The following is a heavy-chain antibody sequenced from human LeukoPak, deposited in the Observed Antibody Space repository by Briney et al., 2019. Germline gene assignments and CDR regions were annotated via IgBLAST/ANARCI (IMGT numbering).Heavy chain of an antibody. D-gene: IGHD3-10*01. CDR3: AREVLLWFGEGYYYYYGMDV. J-gene: IGHJ6*02. Sequence: ASVKVSCKAFGYTFTSYDINWVRQATGQGLEWMGWMNPNSGNTGYAQKFQGRVTMTRNTSISTAYMELSSLRSEDTAVYYCAREVLLWFGEGYYYYYGMDVWGQGTTVTVSS. CDR1: GYTFTSYD. V-gene: IGHV1-8*01. CDR2: MNPNSGNT.